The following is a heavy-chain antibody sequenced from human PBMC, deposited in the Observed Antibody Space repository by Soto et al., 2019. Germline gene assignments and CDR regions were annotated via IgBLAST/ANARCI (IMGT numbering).Heavy chain of an antibody. Sequence: PGGSLRLSCVASGFTFSNYGINWVRQAPGKGLEWVASTSYDGNNKYYADSLKGRFTISRDNSKKMVYLQMTSLGPEDTAVYYCANGGGSARDIDYWGQGALVTVYS. CDR3: ANGGGSARDIDY. D-gene: IGHD1-26*01. CDR2: TSYDGNNK. V-gene: IGHV3-30*18. CDR1: GFTFSNYG. J-gene: IGHJ4*02.